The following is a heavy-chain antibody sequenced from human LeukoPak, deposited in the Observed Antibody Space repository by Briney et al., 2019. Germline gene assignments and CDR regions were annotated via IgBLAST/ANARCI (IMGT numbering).Heavy chain of an antibody. CDR2: IHYSGST. V-gene: IGHV4-59*08. Sequence: PSVTLSLTCTVSGGFITNYYWSWIRQPPGQGLEWIGYIHYSGSTNYNPSLKSRVSTSVDMSTNQFSLKLTSVTAADTAVYYCARHSRTYYDFDYWGQGTLVTVSS. CDR1: GGFITNYY. D-gene: IGHD1-26*01. J-gene: IGHJ4*02. CDR3: ARHSRTYYDFDY.